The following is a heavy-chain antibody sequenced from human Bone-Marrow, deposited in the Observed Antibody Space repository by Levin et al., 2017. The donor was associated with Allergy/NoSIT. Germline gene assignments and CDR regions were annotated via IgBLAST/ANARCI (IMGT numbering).Heavy chain of an antibody. CDR1: EFTVSSNY. Sequence: GESLKISCAASEFTVSSNYMSWVRQAPGKGLEWVSDLYSGGNTYYADSVKGRFTISRDNRKNTLYLQMNSLRAEDTAVYYCVRGGSSWHWFDPWGQGTLVTVSS. CDR3: VRGGSSWHWFDP. V-gene: IGHV3-53*01. J-gene: IGHJ5*02. D-gene: IGHD6-13*01. CDR2: LYSGGNT.